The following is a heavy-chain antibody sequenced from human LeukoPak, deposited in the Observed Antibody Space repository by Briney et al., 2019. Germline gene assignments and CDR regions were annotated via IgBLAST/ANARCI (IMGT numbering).Heavy chain of an antibody. CDR1: GFTFSHYW. V-gene: IGHV3-7*01. J-gene: IGHJ4*02. CDR3: VRDGGVSGYDLLDY. Sequence: GGSLRLSCAASGFTFSHYWMTCVRQAPGKGLEWVAQINKDGSEEYYMDSVKARFTISRDNAKNSVFLQMNSLRAEDTAVYYCVRDGGVSGYDLLDYWGQGTLVTVSS. D-gene: IGHD5-12*01. CDR2: INKDGSEE.